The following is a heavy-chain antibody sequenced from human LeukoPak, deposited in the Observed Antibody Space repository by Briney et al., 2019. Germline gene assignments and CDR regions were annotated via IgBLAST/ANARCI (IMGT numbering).Heavy chain of an antibody. V-gene: IGHV4-39*07. CDR1: GGSISSSSYY. CDR3: ARVMGYCSGGSCPTGWFDP. D-gene: IGHD2-15*01. Sequence: SETLSLTCTVSGGSISSSSYYWGWIRQPPGKGLEWIGRIYTSGSTNYNPSLKSRVTMSVDTSKNQFSLKLSSVTAADTAVYYCARVMGYCSGGSCPTGWFDPWGQGTLVTVSS. CDR2: IYTSGST. J-gene: IGHJ5*02.